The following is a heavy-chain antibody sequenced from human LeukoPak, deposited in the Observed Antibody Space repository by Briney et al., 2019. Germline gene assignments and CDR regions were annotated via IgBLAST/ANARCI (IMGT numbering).Heavy chain of an antibody. CDR3: ARTYDYVWGSYRYPFDL. CDR1: GGSFSGYY. J-gene: IGHJ4*02. CDR2: IHYSGSA. Sequence: KPSETLSLTCAVYGGSFSGYYWSWIRQPPGKGLEWIGSIHYSGSAYNNPSLKSRVAISVDTSKNQFSLNLSSLTAADTAVYYCARTYDYVWGSYRYPFDLWGQGILVTVSS. D-gene: IGHD3-16*02. V-gene: IGHV4-34*01.